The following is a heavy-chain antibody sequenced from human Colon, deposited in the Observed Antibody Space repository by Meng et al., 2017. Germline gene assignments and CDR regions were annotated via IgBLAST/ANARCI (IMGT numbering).Heavy chain of an antibody. Sequence: QARKHQGGAGLLVLSETPPLPCAVSGGSFSGFYWSWIRQPPGKGLEWIGEIDHFGISNYNSSLKGRLTLSVDTSKKQISLTLTSVTAADTAVYYCATGLRHGDWFDPWGPGTLVTVSS. D-gene: IGHD4-17*01. CDR3: ATGLRHGDWFDP. CDR1: GGSFSGFY. J-gene: IGHJ5*02. V-gene: IGHV4-34*01. CDR2: IDHFGIS.